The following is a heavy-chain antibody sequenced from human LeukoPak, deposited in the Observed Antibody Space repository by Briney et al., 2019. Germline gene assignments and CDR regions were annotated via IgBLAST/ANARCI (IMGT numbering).Heavy chain of an antibody. V-gene: IGHV4-38-2*02. J-gene: IGHJ5*02. D-gene: IGHD3-9*01. CDR1: GYSISSGYY. CDR3: ARDGLKLRYFDWVTSDP. Sequence: PSETLSLTCAVSGYSISSGYYWGWIRQPPGTGLEWIGSIYHSGSTYYNPSLKSRVTISVDTSKNQFSLNLSSVTAADTAVYYCARDGLKLRYFDWVTSDPWGQGTLVTVSS. CDR2: IYHSGST.